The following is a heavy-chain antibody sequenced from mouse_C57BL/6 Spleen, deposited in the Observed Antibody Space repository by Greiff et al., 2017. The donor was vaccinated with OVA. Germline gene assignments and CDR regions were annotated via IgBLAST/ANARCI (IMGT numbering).Heavy chain of an antibody. CDR2: IYPGDGDT. CDR3: ARDYYGGYFDV. CDR1: GYAFSSSW. Sequence: VKLMESGPELVKPGASVKISCKASGYAFSSSWMNWVKQRPGKGLEWIGRIYPGDGDTNYNGKFKGKATLTADKSSSTAYMQLSSLTSEDSAVYFCARDYYGGYFDVWGTGTTVTVSS. V-gene: IGHV1-82*01. J-gene: IGHJ1*03. D-gene: IGHD1-1*01.